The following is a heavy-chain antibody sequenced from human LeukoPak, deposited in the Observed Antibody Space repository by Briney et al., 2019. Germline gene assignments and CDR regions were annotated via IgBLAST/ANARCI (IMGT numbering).Heavy chain of an antibody. Sequence: ASVKVSCKASGYTFTSYGISWVRQAPGQGLEWMGWISAYNGNTNYAQKLQGRVTMTTDTSTSTAYMELRSLRSDDTAVYYCARYDCSSTSCLGLGDLDYWGQGTLVTVSS. CDR2: ISAYNGNT. D-gene: IGHD2-2*01. V-gene: IGHV1-18*01. CDR3: ARYDCSSTSCLGLGDLDY. CDR1: GYTFTSYG. J-gene: IGHJ4*02.